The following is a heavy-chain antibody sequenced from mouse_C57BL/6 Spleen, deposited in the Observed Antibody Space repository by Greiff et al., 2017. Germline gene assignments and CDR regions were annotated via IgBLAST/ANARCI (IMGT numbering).Heavy chain of an antibody. D-gene: IGHD1-1*01. CDR3: ASYYYGSSYDYYAMDY. V-gene: IGHV14-3*01. CDR1: GFNIKNTY. J-gene: IGHJ4*01. Sequence: EVQLQQSVAELVRPGASVKLSCTASGFNIKNTYMHWVKQRPEQGLEWIGRIDPANGNTKYAPKFQGKATITADTSSNTAYLQLSRLTSEDTAIYYCASYYYGSSYDYYAMDYWGQGTSVTVSS. CDR2: IDPANGNT.